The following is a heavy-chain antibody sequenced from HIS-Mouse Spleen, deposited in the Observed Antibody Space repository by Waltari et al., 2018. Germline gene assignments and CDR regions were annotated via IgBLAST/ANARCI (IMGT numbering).Heavy chain of an antibody. CDR1: GFTFSSYG. J-gene: IGHJ4*02. CDR3: AKDRGSPLYFDY. Sequence: QVQLVESGGGVVQPGRSLILSCAASGFTFSSYGMHWVRQAPGKGLAWVAVISYDGSNKYYAESVKGRLTISRDNSKNTLYLQMNSLRAEETAVYYCAKDRGSPLYFDYWGQGTLVTVSS. D-gene: IGHD1-26*01. CDR2: ISYDGSNK. V-gene: IGHV3-30*18.